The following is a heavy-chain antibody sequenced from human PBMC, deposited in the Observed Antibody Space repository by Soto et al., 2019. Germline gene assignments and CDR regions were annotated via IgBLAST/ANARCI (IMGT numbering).Heavy chain of an antibody. J-gene: IGHJ4*02. D-gene: IGHD3-9*01. CDR1: GYTFTSYD. CDR3: ARGLDGLRYFDWLFEGGYYFDY. V-gene: IGHV1-8*01. Sequence: QVQLVQSGAEVKKPGASVKVSCKASGYTFTSYDINWVRQATGQGLEWMGWMNPNSGNTGYAQKFQGRVTMTRNTTISKAYMELGSLRSEDTAVYYCARGLDGLRYFDWLFEGGYYFDYWGQGTLVTVSS. CDR2: MNPNSGNT.